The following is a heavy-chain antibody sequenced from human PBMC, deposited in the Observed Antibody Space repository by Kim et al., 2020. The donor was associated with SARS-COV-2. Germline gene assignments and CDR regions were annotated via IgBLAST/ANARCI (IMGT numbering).Heavy chain of an antibody. J-gene: IGHJ4*02. D-gene: IGHD6-6*01. CDR3: AREYSSSSSDY. Sequence: NYAQKLQGRVTMTTDTSTSTAYMELRSLRSDDTAVYYCAREYSSSSSDYWGQGTLVTVSS. V-gene: IGHV1-18*01.